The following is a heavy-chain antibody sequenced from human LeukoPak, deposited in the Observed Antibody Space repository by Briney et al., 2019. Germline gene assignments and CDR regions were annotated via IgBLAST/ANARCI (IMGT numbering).Heavy chain of an antibody. V-gene: IGHV4-39*01. J-gene: IGHJ3*02. CDR2: IYYSGST. CDR3: ARQSSLYGAHDAFDI. Sequence: SETLSLTCTASGGSTSSSSYYWGWIRQSPGKGLEWIGTIYYSGSTYYNPPVKSRVTISVDTSKNQFSLKLSSVTAADTAVYYCARQSSLYGAHDAFDIWGQGTMVTVSS. D-gene: IGHD4/OR15-4a*01. CDR1: GGSTSSSSYY.